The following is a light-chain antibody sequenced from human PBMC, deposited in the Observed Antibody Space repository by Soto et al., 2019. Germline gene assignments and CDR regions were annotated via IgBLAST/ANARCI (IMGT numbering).Light chain of an antibody. CDR1: QDISNY. CDR3: QQHHSYPLT. V-gene: IGKV1-16*02. J-gene: IGKJ4*01. Sequence: DIQMTQSPSSLSASVGDRVTITCRASQDISNYLAWFQQRPGEAPKSLIYAASNLQSGVPSKFSGSGSGTDFTLTISSLQHEDFATYYCQQHHSYPLTFGGGTKVEI. CDR2: AAS.